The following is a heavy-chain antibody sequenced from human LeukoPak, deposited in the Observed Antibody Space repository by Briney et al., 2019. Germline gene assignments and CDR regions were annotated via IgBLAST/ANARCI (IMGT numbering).Heavy chain of an antibody. CDR3: AKGWRLLDY. Sequence: HSGGSLRLSCAASGFTFSSYGMQWVRQAPGKGLEWVAEISYDGSNKYYADSVKGRFTISRDNSKSTLYLQMNSLRAEDAAVYYCAKGWRLLDYWGQGTLVTVSS. D-gene: IGHD5-24*01. CDR1: GFTFSSYG. CDR2: ISYDGSNK. J-gene: IGHJ4*02. V-gene: IGHV3-30*18.